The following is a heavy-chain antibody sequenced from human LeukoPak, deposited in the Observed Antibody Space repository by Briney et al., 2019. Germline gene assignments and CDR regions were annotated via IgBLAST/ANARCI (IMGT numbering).Heavy chain of an antibody. D-gene: IGHD5-18*01. V-gene: IGHV3-7*05. Sequence: PGGSLRLSCAASGFTFSSYWMSWVRQAPGKGLEWVANIKQDGSEKYYVDSVKGRFTISRDNAKNSLYLQMNSLRAEDTAVYYCARDKLYYYYYYGMDVWGQGTAVTVSS. CDR1: GFTFSSYW. CDR2: IKQDGSEK. J-gene: IGHJ6*02. CDR3: ARDKLYYYYYYGMDV.